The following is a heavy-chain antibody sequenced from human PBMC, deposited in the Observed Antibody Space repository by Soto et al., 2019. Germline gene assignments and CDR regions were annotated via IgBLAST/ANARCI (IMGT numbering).Heavy chain of an antibody. Sequence: EVQLLESGGGLVQPGGSLRLSCAASGFTFSSYAMSWVRQAPGKGLEWVSAISGSGGSTYYADSVKGRFTISRDNSKNTLYLQMTGLRAEDTAVYYCAKVGMTTDAFDIWGQGTMVTVSS. CDR1: GFTFSSYA. V-gene: IGHV3-23*01. CDR3: AKVGMTTDAFDI. CDR2: ISGSGGST. J-gene: IGHJ3*02. D-gene: IGHD4-17*01.